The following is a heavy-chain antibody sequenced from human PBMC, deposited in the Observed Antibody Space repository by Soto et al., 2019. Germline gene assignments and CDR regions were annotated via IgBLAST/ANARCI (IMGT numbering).Heavy chain of an antibody. J-gene: IGHJ4*02. CDR3: ARDAAEYYFDY. D-gene: IGHD6-25*01. V-gene: IGHV4-31*03. Sequence: QVQLKESVPGLVKPSQTLSLTCTVSGGSISSGGQYWSWIRQHPGKGLERIGYIYDSGSTYYNPSILIRVTISVDSSNKLFSLKLRSVTSADTAVYYCARDAAEYYFDYWGKGTLVSVSS. CDR1: GGSISSGGQY. CDR2: IYDSGST.